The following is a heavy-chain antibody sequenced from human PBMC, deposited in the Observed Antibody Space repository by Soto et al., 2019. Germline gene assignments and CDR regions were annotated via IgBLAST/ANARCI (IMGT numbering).Heavy chain of an antibody. J-gene: IGHJ4*02. CDR2: ISGSGGST. Sequence: GGSLRLSCEASGFTFSSYAMSWVRQAPGKGLEWVSAISGSGGSTYYADSVKGRFTISRDSSKNTLYLQMNSLRAEDTAVYYCAKDQLVAVAGFDYWGQGTLVTAPQ. CDR1: GFTFSSYA. D-gene: IGHD6-19*01. CDR3: AKDQLVAVAGFDY. V-gene: IGHV3-23*01.